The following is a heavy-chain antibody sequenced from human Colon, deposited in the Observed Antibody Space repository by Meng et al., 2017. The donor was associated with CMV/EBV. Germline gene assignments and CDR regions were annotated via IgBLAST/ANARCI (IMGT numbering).Heavy chain of an antibody. CDR3: ALRLRNSDGMDV. CDR1: GLAFSRCD. V-gene: IGHV3-74*01. J-gene: IGHJ6*02. Sequence: GESLKISCAASGLAFSRCDFLCLCQAPGKGLEWVSRINPDGSSTSYADSVKGRFTISRDNAKNTVFLQMNSLRAEDTAVYYCALRLRNSDGMDVWGQGTTVTVSS. D-gene: IGHD3-16*01. CDR2: INPDGSST.